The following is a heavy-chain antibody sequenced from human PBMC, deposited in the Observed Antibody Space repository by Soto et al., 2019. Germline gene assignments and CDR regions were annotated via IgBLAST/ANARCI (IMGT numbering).Heavy chain of an antibody. V-gene: IGHV3-21*01. J-gene: IGHJ5*02. D-gene: IGHD3-22*01. Sequence: EVQLVESGGGLVKPGGSLRLSCAASGFTFSSYSMNWVRQAPGKGLEWVSSISSSSSYIYYADSVKGRFTISRDHAKNSLDLQMNSRRAEDTAVYYCARASTYDSSGYYYAPWGQGNLVTVSS. CDR1: GFTFSSYS. CDR2: ISSSSSYI. CDR3: ARASTYDSSGYYYAP.